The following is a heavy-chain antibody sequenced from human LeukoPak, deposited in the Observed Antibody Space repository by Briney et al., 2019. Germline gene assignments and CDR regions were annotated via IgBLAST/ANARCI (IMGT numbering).Heavy chain of an antibody. V-gene: IGHV1-18*01. Sequence: GASVKVSCKASGYTFTSYGISWVRQAPGQGLEWMGWISAYNGNTNYAQKLQGRVTMTTDTSTSTAYMELSSLRSEDTAVYYCSVSYGNWGYFDYWGQGTLVTVSS. J-gene: IGHJ4*02. CDR1: GYTFTSYG. CDR3: SVSYGNWGYFDY. CDR2: ISAYNGNT. D-gene: IGHD7-27*01.